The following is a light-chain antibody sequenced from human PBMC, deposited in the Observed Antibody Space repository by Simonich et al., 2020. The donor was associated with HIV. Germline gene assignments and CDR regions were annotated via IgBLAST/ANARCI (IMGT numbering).Light chain of an antibody. CDR3: QQTNSFPRT. Sequence: DIQMTQSPSTLSASVGDRVTLTCRASQSISSWLAWYKQKPGKAPKLLIYKSSSLESGVPSRFSGSGSGPDFTLTISSLQPEDFATYYCQQTNSFPRTFGQGTKVEIK. J-gene: IGKJ1*01. V-gene: IGKV1-5*03. CDR2: KSS. CDR1: QSISSW.